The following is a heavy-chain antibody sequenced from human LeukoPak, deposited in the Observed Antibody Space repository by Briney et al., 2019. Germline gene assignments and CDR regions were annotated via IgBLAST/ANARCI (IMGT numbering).Heavy chain of an antibody. CDR2: IKQDGSEK. Sequence: GGSLRLSCEASGFTFSSHWMSWVRQAPGKGLEWVAIIKQDGSEKDYVDSVTGRFTISRDNAKDSLYLQMNSLRDEDTAVYYCARDTSAWRYGMDVWGQGTTVTVSS. CDR3: ARDTSAWRYGMDV. D-gene: IGHD6-19*01. V-gene: IGHV3-7*01. J-gene: IGHJ6*02. CDR1: GFTFSSHW.